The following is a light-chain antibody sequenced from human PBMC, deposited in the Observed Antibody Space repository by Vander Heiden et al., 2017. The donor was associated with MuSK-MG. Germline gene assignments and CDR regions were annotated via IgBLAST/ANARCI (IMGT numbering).Light chain of an antibody. J-gene: IGLJ2*01. CDR3: QVWDSSAV. Sequence: SYEVTQPLSVSVALGQTATITCGGNNIGSGHVHWYQQKPGQAPVLVIYMDNDRPSGIPERFSGSNSGNTATLTISRAQAGDEDDYFCQVWDSSAVFGGGTKLTVL. CDR1: NIGSGH. CDR2: MDN. V-gene: IGLV3-9*01.